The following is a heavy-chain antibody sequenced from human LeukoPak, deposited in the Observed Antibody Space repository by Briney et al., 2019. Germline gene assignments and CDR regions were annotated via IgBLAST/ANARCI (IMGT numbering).Heavy chain of an antibody. D-gene: IGHD6-19*01. CDR1: GGSISSYY. CDR3: AARHSYRSGWFYFDF. V-gene: IGHV4-59*01. Sequence: EPSETLSLTCTVSGGSISSYYWSWIRQPPGKGLEWIGYIYYSGSTNYNPSLRSRVTISVDTSKNQFSLKLSSVTAADTAVYYCAARHSYRSGWFYFDFWGQGTLVTVSS. J-gene: IGHJ4*02. CDR2: IYYSGST.